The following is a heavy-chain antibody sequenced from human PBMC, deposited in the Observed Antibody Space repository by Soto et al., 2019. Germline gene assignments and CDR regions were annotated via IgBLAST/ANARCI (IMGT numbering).Heavy chain of an antibody. D-gene: IGHD1-1*01. CDR3: ARLDYFDY. J-gene: IGHJ4*02. CDR2: ISYDGSNK. V-gene: IGHV3-30-3*01. CDR1: GFTFSSYA. Sequence: PGGSLRLSCAASGFTFSSYAMHWVRQAPGKGLEWVAVISYDGSNKYYADSVKGRFTISRDNSKNTLYLQMNSLRAEDTAVYYCARLDYFDYWGQGTLVTVSS.